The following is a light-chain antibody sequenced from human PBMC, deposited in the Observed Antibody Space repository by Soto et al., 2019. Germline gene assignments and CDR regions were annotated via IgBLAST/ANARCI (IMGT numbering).Light chain of an antibody. CDR2: GAS. CDR1: QSVSSN. CDR3: QQYNNWPPWT. Sequence: NVLTQSPGTLPVSPGETVTLSCRASQSVSSNLAWYQQKPGQAPRLLIYGASTRATGIPARFSGSGSGTEFTLTISSLQSEDFAVYYCQQYNNWPPWTFGQGTKVEIK. V-gene: IGKV3-15*01. J-gene: IGKJ1*01.